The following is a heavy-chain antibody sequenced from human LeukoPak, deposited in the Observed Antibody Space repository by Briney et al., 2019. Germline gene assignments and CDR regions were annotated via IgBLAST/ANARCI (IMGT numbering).Heavy chain of an antibody. Sequence: SSETLSLTCAVSGGSISSSNWWSWVRPPPGKGLEWIGEIYHSGSTNYNPSLKSRVTISVDKSKNQFSLKLSSVTAADTAVYYCARVSGSGSYKGAFDIWGQGTMVTVSS. CDR2: IYHSGST. CDR3: ARVSGSGSYKGAFDI. V-gene: IGHV4-4*02. J-gene: IGHJ3*02. D-gene: IGHD3-10*01. CDR1: GGSISSSNW.